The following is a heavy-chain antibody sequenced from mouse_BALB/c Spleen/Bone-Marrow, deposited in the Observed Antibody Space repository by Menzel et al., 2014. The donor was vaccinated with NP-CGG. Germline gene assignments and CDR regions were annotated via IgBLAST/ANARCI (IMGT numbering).Heavy chain of an antibody. CDR2: SNPDNDGT. D-gene: IGHD1-1*01. CDR3: AREDYGSSPYYFDY. CDR1: GYTFTSYV. V-gene: IGHV1-14*01. Sequence: EVQLQESGPEVVKPGASVKMSCKASGYTFTSYVMHWVKQKPGQGLEWIGYSNPDNDGTKYNEKFKGKATLTSDKSSSTAYMELSSLTSEDSAVYYCAREDYGSSPYYFDYWGQGTTLTVSS. J-gene: IGHJ2*01.